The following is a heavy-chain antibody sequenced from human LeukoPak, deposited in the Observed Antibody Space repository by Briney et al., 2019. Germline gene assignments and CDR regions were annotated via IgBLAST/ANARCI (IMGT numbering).Heavy chain of an antibody. CDR2: IYYSGST. Sequence: SETLSLTCTVSGGSIRSYYWSWIRQPPGKGLEWIGYIYYSGSTNYNPSLKSRVTMSVDTSKNQFSLKLSSVTAADTAVYYCARGRSYFDYWGQGTLVTVSS. CDR1: GGSIRSYY. V-gene: IGHV4-59*01. J-gene: IGHJ4*02. CDR3: ARGRSYFDY.